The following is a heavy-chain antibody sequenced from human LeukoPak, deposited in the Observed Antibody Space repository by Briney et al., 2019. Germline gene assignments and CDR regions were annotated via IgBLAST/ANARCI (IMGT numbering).Heavy chain of an antibody. Sequence: SETLSLTCTVSGGSISITSYYWGWLRQPPGTELEWIGRIYTSGSTNYNPSLKSQVSISIDTSKNQFSLRLTSVTAADTAVYYCARQTGSGLFILPGGQGTLVTVSS. CDR1: GGSISITSYY. CDR3: ARQTGSGLFILP. J-gene: IGHJ4*02. D-gene: IGHD3/OR15-3a*01. V-gene: IGHV4-39*01. CDR2: IYTSGST.